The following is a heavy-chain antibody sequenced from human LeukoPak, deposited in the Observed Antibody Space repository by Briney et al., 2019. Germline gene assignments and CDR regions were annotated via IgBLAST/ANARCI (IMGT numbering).Heavy chain of an antibody. J-gene: IGHJ4*02. V-gene: IGHV1-2*02. CDR1: GYTFTGYY. D-gene: IGHD3-22*01. Sequence: ASVKVSCKASGYTFTGYYMHWVRQAPGQGLEWMGWINPNSGGTNYAQKFQGRVTMTRDTSISTAYMELSRLRSEDTAVYYCAREYYYDSSGYYPIDYWGQGTLVTVSS. CDR3: AREYYYDSSGYYPIDY. CDR2: INPNSGGT.